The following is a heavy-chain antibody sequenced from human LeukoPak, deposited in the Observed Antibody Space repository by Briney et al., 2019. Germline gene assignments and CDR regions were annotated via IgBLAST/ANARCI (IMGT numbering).Heavy chain of an antibody. CDR1: GFTFSSYS. D-gene: IGHD2-15*01. V-gene: IGHV3-21*01. CDR3: ARVREAAAFDI. Sequence: GGSLRLSCAASGFTFSSYSMNWVRQAPGKGLEWVSSISSSSSYIYYTDSMKGRFTISRDNAKNSLYLQMNSLRAEDTAVYYCARVREAAAFDIWGQGTMVTVSS. J-gene: IGHJ3*02. CDR2: ISSSSSYI.